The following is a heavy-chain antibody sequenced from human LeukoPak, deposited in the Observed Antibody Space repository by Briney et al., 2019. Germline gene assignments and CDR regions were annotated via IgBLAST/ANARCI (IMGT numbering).Heavy chain of an antibody. CDR3: ARQGSSGSGSSIGYYYGMDV. V-gene: IGHV4-61*08. D-gene: IGHD3-10*01. CDR1: GGSISSGGYY. Sequence: TSETLSLTCTVSGGSISSGGYYWSWIRQHPGKGLEWIGYIYYSGSTNYNPSLKSRVTISVDTSKNQFSLKLSSVTAADTAVYYCARQGSSGSGSSIGYYYGMDVWGQGTTVTVSS. J-gene: IGHJ6*02. CDR2: IYYSGST.